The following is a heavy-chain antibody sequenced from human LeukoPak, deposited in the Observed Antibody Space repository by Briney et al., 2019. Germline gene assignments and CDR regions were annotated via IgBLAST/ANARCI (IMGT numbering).Heavy chain of an antibody. D-gene: IGHD1-26*01. V-gene: IGHV3-66*02. Sequence: GGSLRLSCAASGFTFSSYSMNWLRQAPGKGLEWVSVIYSGGSTYYADSVKGRFTISRDNSKNTLYLQMNSLRAEDTAVYYCARDLVESYCCAFDIWGQGTMVTVSS. CDR2: IYSGGST. J-gene: IGHJ3*02. CDR3: ARDLVESYCCAFDI. CDR1: GFTFSSYS.